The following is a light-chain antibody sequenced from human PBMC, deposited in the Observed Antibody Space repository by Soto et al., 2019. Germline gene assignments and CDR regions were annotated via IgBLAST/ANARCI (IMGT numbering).Light chain of an antibody. CDR1: SRDVGHYNS. CDR2: EVS. V-gene: IGLV2-18*02. Sequence: QSALTQPPSVSGFPGRSVTISCTGTSRDVGHYNSVSWYQQPPGTAPKLIIYEVSNRPSGVPDRFSGSKSGNTASLTISGLQAEDEADYYCSSYTSSSTYVFGTGTKVTVL. J-gene: IGLJ1*01. CDR3: SSYTSSSTYV.